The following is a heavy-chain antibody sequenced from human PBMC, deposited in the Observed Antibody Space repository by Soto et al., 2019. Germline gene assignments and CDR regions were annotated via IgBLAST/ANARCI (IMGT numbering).Heavy chain of an antibody. CDR2: IIPIFGTA. Sequence: VASVKVSCKASGGTFSSYAISWVRQAPGQGLEWMGGIIPIFGTANYAQKFQGRVTITADESTSTAYMELSSLRSEDTAVYYCARPNSMEHPYYDSSGYFPNSPFDYWGQGTLVTVSS. J-gene: IGHJ4*02. D-gene: IGHD3-22*01. V-gene: IGHV1-69*13. CDR1: GGTFSSYA. CDR3: ARPNSMEHPYYDSSGYFPNSPFDY.